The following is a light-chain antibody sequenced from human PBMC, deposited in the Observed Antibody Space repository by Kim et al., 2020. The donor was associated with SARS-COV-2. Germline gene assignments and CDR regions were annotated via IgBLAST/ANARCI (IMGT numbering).Light chain of an antibody. J-gene: IGLJ1*01. Sequence: GQSITISCSGSSRDIGSYEYVSWYQQHPGNAPKLLIFGVSDRPSGISSRFSGSKSGNTATLTISGLQAEDEAEYYCSSYSVISTYVFGPGTKVTVL. V-gene: IGLV2-14*03. CDR2: GVS. CDR1: SRDIGSYEY. CDR3: SSYSVISTYV.